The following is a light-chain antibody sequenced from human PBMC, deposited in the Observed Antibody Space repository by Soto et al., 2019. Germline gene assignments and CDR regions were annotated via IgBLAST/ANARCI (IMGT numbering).Light chain of an antibody. Sequence: EIVLTQSPGTLSLSPGEIATLSCRASQSVSSSYLAWYQQKPGQAPRLLIYGASSRATGIPARFSGTGSGTDFTLTISRLEPEDFAVYYCQQYGSSGTFGQGTKVDIK. V-gene: IGKV3-20*01. J-gene: IGKJ1*01. CDR2: GAS. CDR3: QQYGSSGT. CDR1: QSVSSSY.